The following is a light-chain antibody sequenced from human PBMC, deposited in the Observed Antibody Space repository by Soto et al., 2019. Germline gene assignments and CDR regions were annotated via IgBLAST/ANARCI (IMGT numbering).Light chain of an antibody. CDR1: QSVSSSY. V-gene: IGKV3-20*01. J-gene: IGKJ5*01. Sequence: EIVLTQSPGTLSLSPGERGTISCRASQSVSSSYLAWYQRKPGQAPGLLIYGASSRATGIPDRFSGSGSGTDFPLTISRLEPEDFAVYYCQQYGSSPLITFGQGTRLEIK. CDR3: QQYGSSPLIT. CDR2: GAS.